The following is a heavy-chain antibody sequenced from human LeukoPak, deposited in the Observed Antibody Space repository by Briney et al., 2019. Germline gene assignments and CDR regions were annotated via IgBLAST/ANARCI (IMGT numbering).Heavy chain of an antibody. V-gene: IGHV4-59*01. CDR1: GGSISTYY. CDR3: ARARYGDLDY. Sequence: SETLSLTCTVSGGSISTYYWTWIRQPPGKGLEWIGYIYYSGSTNYNPSLKSRVSISVDTSKNQFSLNVSSVTAADTAIYYCARARYGDLDYWAREPWSPSPQ. D-gene: IGHD4-17*01. J-gene: IGHJ4*02. CDR2: IYYSGST.